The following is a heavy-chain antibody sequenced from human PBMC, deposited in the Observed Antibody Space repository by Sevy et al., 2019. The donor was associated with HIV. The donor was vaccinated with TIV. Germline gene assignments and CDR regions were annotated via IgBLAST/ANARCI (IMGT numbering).Heavy chain of an antibody. V-gene: IGHV3-21*03. CDR1: GFTIRTYN. Sequence: GGSLRLSCAASGFTIRTYNMNWVRQAPGKGLEWVSSISSSSTYIYYADSVKGRFTISRDNAKNSLYLQMSSLRAEDTPVYYCTRDLDIPATPDYFYYGMDVWGQGTTVTVSS. D-gene: IGHD2-15*01. CDR3: TRDLDIPATPDYFYYGMDV. J-gene: IGHJ6*02. CDR2: ISSSSTYI.